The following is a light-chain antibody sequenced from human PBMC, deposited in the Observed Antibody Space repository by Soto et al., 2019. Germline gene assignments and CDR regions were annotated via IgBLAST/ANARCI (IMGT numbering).Light chain of an antibody. J-gene: IGKJ4*01. CDR1: QTVRNNY. CDR3: QQYGNSPLT. Sequence: EIVLTQSPGTLSLSPGERTTLSCRASQTVRNNYLAWYQQKPGQAPTLLIYDASNRATGTPDRFSGSGSGTDFTLTIGRLEPDDFAVYYCQQYGNSPLTFGGGTKVDIK. V-gene: IGKV3-20*01. CDR2: DAS.